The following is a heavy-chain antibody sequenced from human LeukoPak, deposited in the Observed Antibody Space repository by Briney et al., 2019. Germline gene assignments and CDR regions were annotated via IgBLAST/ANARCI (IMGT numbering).Heavy chain of an antibody. CDR1: GDSVSSNSAA. Sequence: SQTLSLTCAISGDSVSSNSAAWNWIRQSPSRGREWLGRTYYRSKWSDNYAVSVKSRITISPDTSRNQFSLQLNSVTPEDTAVYYCARSQGGAFDVWGQGTMVTVSS. J-gene: IGHJ3*01. CDR2: TYYRSKWSD. CDR3: ARSQGGAFDV. V-gene: IGHV6-1*01.